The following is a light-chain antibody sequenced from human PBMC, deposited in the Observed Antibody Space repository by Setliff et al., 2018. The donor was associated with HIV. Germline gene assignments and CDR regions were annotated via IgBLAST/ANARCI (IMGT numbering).Light chain of an antibody. CDR1: SSDVGASNF. Sequence: QSALTQPASVSGSPGQSITISCTGTSSDVGASNFVSWYQQHPGKAPKLIIYDVSNRPSGVSIRFSGSKSGNTASLAITGLQAEDEAEYYCQSYDSSLSGFYVFGTGTKVTVL. J-gene: IGLJ1*01. CDR3: QSYDSSLSGFYV. CDR2: DVS. V-gene: IGLV2-14*03.